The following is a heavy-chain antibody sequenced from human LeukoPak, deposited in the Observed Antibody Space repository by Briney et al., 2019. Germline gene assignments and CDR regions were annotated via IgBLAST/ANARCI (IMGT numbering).Heavy chain of an antibody. D-gene: IGHD3-3*01. V-gene: IGHV3-23*01. J-gene: IGHJ4*02. CDR3: AKDYDFWSRYYDCFDY. CDR2: ISGSGGST. Sequence: SGGSLRLSCAASGFTFSSYAMSWVRQAPGKGLEWVSAISGSGGSTYYPDSVNGRFTISRTNSKNTLYLQMNSLRAEDTAVYYGAKDYDFWSRYYDCFDYWGQGTLVTVSS. CDR1: GFTFSSYA.